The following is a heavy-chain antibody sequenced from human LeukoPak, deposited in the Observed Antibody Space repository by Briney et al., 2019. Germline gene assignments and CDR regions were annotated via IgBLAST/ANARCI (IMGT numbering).Heavy chain of an antibody. CDR3: AREGRTGTRKWSFDY. CDR1: GGSFSGYY. D-gene: IGHD1-1*01. Sequence: SSETLSLTCAVYGGSFSGYYWSWIRQPPGKGLEWIGEINHSGSTNYNPSLKSRVTISVDTSKNQFSLKLSSVTAADTAVYYCAREGRTGTRKWSFDYWGQGTLVTVSS. V-gene: IGHV4-34*01. CDR2: INHSGST. J-gene: IGHJ4*02.